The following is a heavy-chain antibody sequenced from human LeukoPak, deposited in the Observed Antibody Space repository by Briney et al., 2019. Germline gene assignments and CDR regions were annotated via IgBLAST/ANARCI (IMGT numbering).Heavy chain of an antibody. J-gene: IGHJ6*03. D-gene: IGHD6-13*01. CDR1: GGSISSYY. Sequence: SETLSLTCTVSGGSISSYYWSWIRQPPGKGLEWIGYIYYSGSTNYNPSLKSRVTISVDTSKNQFSPKLSSVTAADTAVYYCAKGSSWRYYYYMDVWGKGTTVTVSS. CDR3: AKGSSWRYYYYMDV. V-gene: IGHV4-59*01. CDR2: IYYSGST.